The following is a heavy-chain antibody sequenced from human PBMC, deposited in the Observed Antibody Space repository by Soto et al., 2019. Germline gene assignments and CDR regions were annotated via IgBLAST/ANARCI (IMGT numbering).Heavy chain of an antibody. CDR3: ARSRIELLWFGELSERYCFDY. Sequence: ASVKVSCKASGYTFTSYGISWVRQAPGQGLEWMGWISAYNGNTNYAQKLQGRVAMTTDTSTSTAYMELRSLRADDTAVYYCARSRIELLWFGELSERYCFDYWGQGTLVTVSS. CDR1: GYTFTSYG. J-gene: IGHJ4*02. D-gene: IGHD3-10*01. CDR2: ISAYNGNT. V-gene: IGHV1-18*01.